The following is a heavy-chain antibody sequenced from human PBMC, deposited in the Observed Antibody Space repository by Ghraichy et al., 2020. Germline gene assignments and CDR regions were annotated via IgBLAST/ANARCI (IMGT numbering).Heavy chain of an antibody. CDR2: INHSGST. V-gene: IGHV4-34*01. CDR3: ASQDSVVPAATFDY. J-gene: IGHJ4*02. CDR1: GGSFSGYY. Sequence: SETLSLTCAVYGGSFSGYYWSWIRQPPGKGLEWIGEINHSGSTNYNPSLKSRVTISVDTSKNQFSLKLSSVTAADTAVYYCASQDSVVPAATFDYWGQGTLVTVSS. D-gene: IGHD2-2*01.